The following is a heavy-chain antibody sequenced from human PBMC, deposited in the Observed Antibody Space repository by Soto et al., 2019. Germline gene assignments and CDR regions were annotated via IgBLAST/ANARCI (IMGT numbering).Heavy chain of an antibody. CDR2: ISAYNGNT. CDR1: GYTFTSYG. V-gene: IGHV1-18*01. J-gene: IGHJ4*02. Sequence: ASVKVSCKASGYTFTSYGISWVRQAPGQGLEWMGWISAYNGNTNYAQKLQGRVTMTTDTSTSTAYMELRSLRSDDTAVYYCARDPGYCTNGVCYTGMVDYWGQGTLGTYPQ. CDR3: ARDPGYCTNGVCYTGMVDY. D-gene: IGHD2-8*01.